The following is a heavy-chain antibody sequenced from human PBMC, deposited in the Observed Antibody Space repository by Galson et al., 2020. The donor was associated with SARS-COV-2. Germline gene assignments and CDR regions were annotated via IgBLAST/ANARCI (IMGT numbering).Heavy chain of an antibody. CDR3: ARVDRRRYYDSSGYLFDY. CDR1: GGSISSGGYY. Sequence: SETLSLTCTVSGGSISSGGYYWSWIRQHPGKGLEWIGYIYYSGSTYYNPSLKSRVTISVDTSKNQFSLKLSSVTAADTAVYYCARVDRRRYYDSSGYLFDYWGQGTLVTVSS. CDR2: IYYSGST. J-gene: IGHJ4*02. V-gene: IGHV4-31*03. D-gene: IGHD3-22*01.